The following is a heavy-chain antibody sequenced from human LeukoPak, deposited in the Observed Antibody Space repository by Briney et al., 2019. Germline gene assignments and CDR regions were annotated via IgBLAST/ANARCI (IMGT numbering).Heavy chain of an antibody. J-gene: IGHJ3*02. CDR2: MNPNSGNT. Sequence: GASVKVSCKASGYTFTSYDINWVRQATGQGLEWMGWMNPNSGNTGYAQKFQGRVTITRNTSISTAYMELSSLRSEDTAVYYCTRGRGSFTGRNAFDIWGQGTMVTVSS. CDR3: TRGRGSFTGRNAFDI. D-gene: IGHD1-26*01. CDR1: GYTFTSYD. V-gene: IGHV1-8*03.